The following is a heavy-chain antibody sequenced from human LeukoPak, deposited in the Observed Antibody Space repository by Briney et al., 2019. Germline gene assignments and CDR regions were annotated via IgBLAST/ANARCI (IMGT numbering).Heavy chain of an antibody. CDR3: ARGSDILTAKAGFDY. V-gene: IGHV3-33*01. J-gene: IGHJ4*02. CDR2: IWYDGSNK. CDR1: ALTFTSYG. Sequence: PGRCVRLSCAASALTFTSYGMHWVRHAPGKGLERVAAIWYDGSNKYYADSVKGRFTTPRDNSKTKLYLQMNNVRAEGPAVYYCARGSDILTAKAGFDYWGQGTLVTVSS. D-gene: IGHD3-9*01.